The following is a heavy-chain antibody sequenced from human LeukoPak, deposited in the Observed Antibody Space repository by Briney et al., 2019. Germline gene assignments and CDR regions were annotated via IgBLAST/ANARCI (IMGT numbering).Heavy chain of an antibody. Sequence: GGSLRLSCAASGFTFSSYSMNWVRQAPGKGLEWLSYISPTATTIFDADSVRGRFIVSRDNAKNSLYLEINSLRVEDTALYYCARALTNNDFWGYYMDVWGRGTTVTVSS. D-gene: IGHD3-3*01. J-gene: IGHJ6*03. V-gene: IGHV3-48*01. CDR2: ISPTATTI. CDR1: GFTFSSYS. CDR3: ARALTNNDFWGYYMDV.